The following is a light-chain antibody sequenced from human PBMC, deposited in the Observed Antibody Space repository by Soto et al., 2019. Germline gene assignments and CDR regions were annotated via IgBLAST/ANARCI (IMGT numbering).Light chain of an antibody. J-gene: IGLJ3*02. Sequence: SSELTQPPSVSVAPGQTARITCGGNNIGSKSVHWYQQKPGQAPVLVVYDDSDRPSGIPERFSGSKSGTSASLAISGLRSEDEADYYCVAWDDSLSGWVFGGGTQLTVL. CDR3: VAWDDSLSGWV. CDR2: DDS. CDR1: NIGSKS. V-gene: IGLV3-21*02.